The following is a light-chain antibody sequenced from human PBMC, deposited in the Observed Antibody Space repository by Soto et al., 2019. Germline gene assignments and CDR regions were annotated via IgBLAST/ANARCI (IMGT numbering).Light chain of an antibody. J-gene: IGKJ1*01. CDR1: QAVNTR. Sequence: EIVLTQSPATLSSFPGDRVTLSCRASQAVNTRLAWYQHKPGQAPRLLIYLTSNRAAGIPARFSGSGSGTDFTLTISRLEAEDFAVYYCQQYGSSPRTFGQGTKVDI. V-gene: IGKV3-20*01. CDR3: QQYGSSPRT. CDR2: LTS.